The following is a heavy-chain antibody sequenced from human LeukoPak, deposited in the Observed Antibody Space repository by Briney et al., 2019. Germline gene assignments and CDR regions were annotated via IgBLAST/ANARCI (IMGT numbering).Heavy chain of an antibody. CDR1: GFSFGEYW. Sequence: GGPLRLSCAASGFSFGEYWMLWVRQVPGRGLVWIARIDRDGTPRIYADSVMGRFTVSRDNAKFALYLQMNSLKDEDTAVYYCVASRWSGALDFWGQGSLVTVSS. D-gene: IGHD3-3*01. CDR3: VASRWSGALDF. V-gene: IGHV3-74*01. CDR2: IDRDGTPR. J-gene: IGHJ4*02.